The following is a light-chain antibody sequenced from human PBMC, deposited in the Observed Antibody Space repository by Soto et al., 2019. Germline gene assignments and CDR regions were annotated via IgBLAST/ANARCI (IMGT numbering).Light chain of an antibody. V-gene: IGKV1-5*03. CDR2: KAS. CDR3: QQYNSYSRT. Sequence: DIQMTQSPSTLPSSVADRFTITCGASQSISSWLAWYQQKPGKAPKLLIYKASSLESGVPSRFSGSGSGTEFTLTISSLQPDDFATYYCQQYNSYSRTFGQGTKVDIK. CDR1: QSISSW. J-gene: IGKJ1*01.